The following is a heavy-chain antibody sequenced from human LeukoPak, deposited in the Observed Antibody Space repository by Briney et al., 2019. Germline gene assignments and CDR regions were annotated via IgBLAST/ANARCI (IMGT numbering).Heavy chain of an antibody. CDR1: GGSMSPYH. CDR2: IYYSGST. CDR3: VRHFGSGSRDAFDI. Sequence: SETLSLTCTVSGGSMSPYHWGWIRQPPGKGLEWTGYIYYSGSTNYNPSLKSRVTISVDTSKNQFSLKLSSVTAADTAVYYCVRHFGSGSRDAFDIWGQGTMVTVSS. D-gene: IGHD3-10*01. J-gene: IGHJ3*02. V-gene: IGHV4-59*08.